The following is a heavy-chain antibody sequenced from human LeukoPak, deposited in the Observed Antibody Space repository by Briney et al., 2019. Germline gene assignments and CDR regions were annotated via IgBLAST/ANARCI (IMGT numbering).Heavy chain of an antibody. D-gene: IGHD3-22*01. J-gene: IGHJ4*02. CDR3: AGSYYYDQFDY. V-gene: IGHV4-59*01. CDR1: GGSISSYY. Sequence: SETLSLTCTVSGGSISSYYWSWIRQPPGKGLEWIGYIYYSGSTNYNPSLKSRVTISVDTSKNQFSLKLSSVTAADTTVYYCAGSYYYDQFDYWGQGTLVTVSS. CDR2: IYYSGST.